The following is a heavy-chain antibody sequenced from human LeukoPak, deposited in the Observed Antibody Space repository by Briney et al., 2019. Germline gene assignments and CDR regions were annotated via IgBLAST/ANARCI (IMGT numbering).Heavy chain of an antibody. V-gene: IGHV3-30*04. CDR1: GFTFSSYA. J-gene: IGHJ3*02. Sequence: GGSLRLSCAASGFTFSSYAMHWVRKAPGKGLEWVAAISYDGSNKYYADSGKGRFTISRDNSKNTLYLQMNSLRAEDTAVYYCAREQSTRPPDAFDIWGQGTMVTVSS. CDR3: AREQSTRPPDAFDI. CDR2: ISYDGSNK.